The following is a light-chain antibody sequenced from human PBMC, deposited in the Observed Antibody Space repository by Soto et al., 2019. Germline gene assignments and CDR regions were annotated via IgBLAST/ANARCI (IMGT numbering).Light chain of an antibody. Sequence: DIQMTQSPSTLSASVGDRGTSTCRASQSISNWLAWYQQKPGKAPKLLIYKASSLESGVPSRFSGSGSGTEFTLTISSLQPDDFAAYYCQSGVTFGGGTKVDIK. CDR2: KAS. CDR3: QSGVT. V-gene: IGKV1-5*03. CDR1: QSISNW. J-gene: IGKJ4*01.